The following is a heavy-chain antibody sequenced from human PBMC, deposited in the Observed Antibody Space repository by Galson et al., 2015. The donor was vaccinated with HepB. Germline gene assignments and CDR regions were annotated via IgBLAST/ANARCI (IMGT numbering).Heavy chain of an antibody. V-gene: IGHV3-23*01. D-gene: IGHD3-3*01. CDR3: AKADFDFWSGHAFDI. CDR2: ISANGAST. Sequence: SLRLSCAASEFTFSSYAMNWVRQAPGKGLEWVASISANGASTNYADSVKGRFAVSRDNSKNTVSLQMSSLRADDTAVYYCAKADFDFWSGHAFDIWGQGTRVTVSA. J-gene: IGHJ3*02. CDR1: EFTFSSYA.